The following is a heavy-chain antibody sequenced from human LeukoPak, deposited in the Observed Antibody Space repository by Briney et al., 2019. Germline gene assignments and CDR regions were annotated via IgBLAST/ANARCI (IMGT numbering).Heavy chain of an antibody. CDR3: AREPTPMIL. J-gene: IGHJ4*02. V-gene: IGHV3-21*01. CDR1: GFTFSIYR. Sequence: SGGSLRLSCAASGFTFSIYRMNGARQTRGKGLEWVSSISSTSAYISYADSVKGRFTISRDNAKNSLYLQMSSLSAEDTAVYYCAREPTPMILWGQGTLVTVSS. D-gene: IGHD5-18*01. CDR2: ISSTSAYI.